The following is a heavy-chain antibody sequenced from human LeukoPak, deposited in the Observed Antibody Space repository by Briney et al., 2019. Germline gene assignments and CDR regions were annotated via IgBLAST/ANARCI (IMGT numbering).Heavy chain of an antibody. D-gene: IGHD6-19*01. CDR2: IYYSGST. Sequence: PSQTLSLTCTVSAGSISSDYWSCIRQHPGKGLEWLGYIYYSGSTNYNPYLKSRVNISVDTSKNQFSLKLSSVTAADTAVYYCARDPAVAGSSHDAFDIWGQGTMVTVSS. CDR3: ARDPAVAGSSHDAFDI. CDR1: AGSISSDY. J-gene: IGHJ3*02. V-gene: IGHV4-59*01.